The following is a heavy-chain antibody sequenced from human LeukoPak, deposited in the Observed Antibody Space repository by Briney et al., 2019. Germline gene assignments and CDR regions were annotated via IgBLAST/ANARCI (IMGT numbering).Heavy chain of an antibody. CDR2: ISGSGSGGST. D-gene: IGHD6-19*01. CDR1: GFTFSSSA. CDR3: AKDVWGWGSIRTYYMDV. J-gene: IGHJ6*03. Sequence: GGSLRLSCTASGFTFSSSAMSWVRQAPGKGLEWVSNISGSGSGGSTYYADSVKGRFTISRDNSKNTLYLQMNSLRAEDTAVYYCAKDVWGWGSIRTYYMDVWGKGTTVTVSS. V-gene: IGHV3-23*01.